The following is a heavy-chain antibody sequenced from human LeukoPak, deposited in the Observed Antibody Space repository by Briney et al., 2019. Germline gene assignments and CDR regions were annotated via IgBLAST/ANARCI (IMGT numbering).Heavy chain of an antibody. J-gene: IGHJ6*02. CDR1: GYTFTSYY. CDR2: INPSGGRT. D-gene: IGHD6-6*01. V-gene: IGHV1-46*01. CDR3: ARDREQLPHYYYGMDV. Sequence: ASVKISCKASGYTFTSYYMHWVRQAPGQGLEWMGIINPSGGRTNYAQNFQGKVTMTRDTSTRPVYMELSSLRSEETAVYYCARDREQLPHYYYGMDVWGQGTTVTVSS.